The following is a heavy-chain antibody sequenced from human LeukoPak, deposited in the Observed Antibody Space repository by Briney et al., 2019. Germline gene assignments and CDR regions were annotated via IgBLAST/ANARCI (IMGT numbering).Heavy chain of an antibody. J-gene: IGHJ4*02. CDR3: ARSIAAAGKGIDY. CDR1: GGSISSGSYY. D-gene: IGHD6-13*01. CDR2: IYTSGST. Sequence: SETLSLTCAVSGGSISSGSYYGSWIRQPAGRGLEWIGRIYTSGSTNYNPSLKSRVTISVDTSKNQFSLKLSSVTAADTAVYYCARSIAAAGKGIDYWGQGTLVTVSS. V-gene: IGHV4-61*02.